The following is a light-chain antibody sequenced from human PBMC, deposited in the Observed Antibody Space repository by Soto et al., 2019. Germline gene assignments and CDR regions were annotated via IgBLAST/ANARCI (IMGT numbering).Light chain of an antibody. CDR1: QSVSTY. CDR2: DAF. J-gene: IGKJ4*02. V-gene: IGKV3-11*01. Sequence: EIVLTQSPATLSLSPGARATLSCRATQSVSTYIVWYQQRPGQAPRLLIHDAFNRATGIPARFSVRGSGTDFSLPISILVPEDFAVYVCQQRSEWRLTCRGGTKVEIK. CDR3: QQRSEWRLT.